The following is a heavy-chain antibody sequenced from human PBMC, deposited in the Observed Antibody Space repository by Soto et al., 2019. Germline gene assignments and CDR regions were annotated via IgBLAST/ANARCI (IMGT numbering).Heavy chain of an antibody. CDR2: ISAYNGNT. J-gene: IGHJ6*02. CDR1: GYTFTSYG. D-gene: IGHD3-22*01. Sequence: GASVKVSCKASGYTFTSYGISWVRQAPGQGLEWVGWISAYNGNTNYAQKLQGRVTMTTDTSTSTAYMELRSLRSDDTAVYYCARDGGASYYDSSGYYGYYGMDVWGQGTTVTVSS. V-gene: IGHV1-18*01. CDR3: ARDGGASYYDSSGYYGYYGMDV.